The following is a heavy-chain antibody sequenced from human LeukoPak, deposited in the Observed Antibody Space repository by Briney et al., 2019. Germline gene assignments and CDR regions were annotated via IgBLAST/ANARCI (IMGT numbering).Heavy chain of an antibody. J-gene: IGHJ5*02. CDR3: ARVGELGYCSGGSCYETFDP. CDR1: GFTFSSYS. CDR2: ISSSSSYI. V-gene: IGHV3-21*01. Sequence: GGSLRLSCAASGFTFSSYSMNWVRQAPGKGLEWVSSISSSSSYIYYADSVKGRFTISRGNAKNSLYLQMNSLRAEDTAVYYCARVGELGYCSGGSCYETFDPWGQGTLVTVSS. D-gene: IGHD2-15*01.